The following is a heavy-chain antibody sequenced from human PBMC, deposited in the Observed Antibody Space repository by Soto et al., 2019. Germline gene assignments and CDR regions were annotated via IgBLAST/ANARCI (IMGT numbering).Heavy chain of an antibody. V-gene: IGHV3-23*01. CDR3: AKDPLPFYGMDV. CDR2: ISGRTSST. J-gene: IGHJ6*02. Sequence: PGGSLRLSCAASGFTFSSYAMNWVRQAPGKGLEWVSGISGRTSSTYYADSVKGRFTIPRDNSKNTLFLYMINLRVEDTAVYYCAKDPLPFYGMDVWGQGTTVTVSS. CDR1: GFTFSSYA.